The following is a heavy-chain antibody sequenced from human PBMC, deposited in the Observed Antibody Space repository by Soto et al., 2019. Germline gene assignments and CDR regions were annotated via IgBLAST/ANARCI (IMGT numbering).Heavy chain of an antibody. D-gene: IGHD7-27*01. J-gene: IGHJ4*02. CDR2: IYYSGST. V-gene: IGHV4-39*01. CDR3: ARRWGYSFDY. CDR1: GGSISSYY. Sequence: QLQLQESGPGLVKPSETLSLTCTVSGGSISSYYWGWIRRPPGKGLEWIGSIYYSGSTYYNPSLQSRVTISVDTYKHQLSLKLSSVTAADTAVYYCARRWGYSFDYWGQGTLVTVSS.